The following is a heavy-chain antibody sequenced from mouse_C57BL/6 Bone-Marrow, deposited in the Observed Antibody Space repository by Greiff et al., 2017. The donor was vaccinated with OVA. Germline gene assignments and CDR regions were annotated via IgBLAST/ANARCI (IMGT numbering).Heavy chain of an antibody. CDR2: IDPSDSYT. J-gene: IGHJ3*01. Sequence: QVQLQQPGAELVKPGASVTLSCKASGYTFTSYWMQWVKQRPGQGLEWIGEIDPSDSYTNYNQKFKGKATLTVDTYSSTAYMQLSSMTSEDSAVYDCAREGSYYVSSLWFAYWGQGTLVTVSA. CDR1: GYTFTSYW. V-gene: IGHV1-50*01. CDR3: AREGSYYVSSLWFAY. D-gene: IGHD1-1*01.